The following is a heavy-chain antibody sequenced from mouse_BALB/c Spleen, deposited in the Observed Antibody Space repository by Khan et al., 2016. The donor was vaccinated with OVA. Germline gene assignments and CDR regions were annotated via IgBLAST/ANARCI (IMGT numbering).Heavy chain of an antibody. CDR3: ARVGYNGTMDS. V-gene: IGHV9-3-1*01. CDR2: INTYTGEP. Sequence: QVQLVQSGPELKKPGETVKISCKASGYTFTNYGMNWVKQAPGKDLKWMGWINTYTGEPTYADDFKGRFAFSLETSTSTAYLKINNLTNEDTATYVCARVGYNGTMDSWGQGTSGTGSS. D-gene: IGHD4-1*01. CDR1: GYTFTNYG. J-gene: IGHJ4*01.